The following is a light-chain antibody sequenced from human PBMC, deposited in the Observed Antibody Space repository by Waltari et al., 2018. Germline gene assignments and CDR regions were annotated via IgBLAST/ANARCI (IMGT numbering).Light chain of an antibody. V-gene: IGLV2-23*01. CDR3: CSYAGSSTVK. J-gene: IGLJ2*01. CDR2: ADG. Sequence: QSALTQPASVSGSPGQSITISCTGTSSDVGSYKLVSWYQQHPGKAPRLLIYADGNRPSGSSSRFAGSKSGNTASLTISGLQAEDEAAYYCCSYAGSSTVKFGEGTYLTVL. CDR1: SSDVGSYKL.